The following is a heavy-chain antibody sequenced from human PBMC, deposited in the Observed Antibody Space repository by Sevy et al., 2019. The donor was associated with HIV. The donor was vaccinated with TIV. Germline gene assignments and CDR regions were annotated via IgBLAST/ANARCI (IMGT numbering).Heavy chain of an antibody. D-gene: IGHD3-22*01. CDR1: GYSFTSHW. Sequence: GESLKISCQGSGYSFTSHWIGWVRHMPGKGLEWMGIIYPEDSETRYSPSFQGQVTFSADKSISTAYLQWSSLKASDTAMYYCATSPSGYFDSSGYYIYWGQGTLVTVSS. CDR2: IYPEDSET. V-gene: IGHV5-51*01. J-gene: IGHJ4*02. CDR3: ATSPSGYFDSSGYYIY.